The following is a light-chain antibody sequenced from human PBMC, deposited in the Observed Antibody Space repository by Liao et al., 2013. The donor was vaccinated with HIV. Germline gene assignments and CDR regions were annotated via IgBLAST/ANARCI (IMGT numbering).Light chain of an antibody. CDR3: QTWDSRTPVV. Sequence: SSELTQSPSVSVSPGQTASITCSGDYLGDKYASWYQHKPGQAPVLVIYQDYKRPSGIPERFSGSNSANTATLTISGTQAMDEAEYYCQTWDSRTPVVFGGGTKLTVL. CDR1: YLGDKY. J-gene: IGLJ2*01. V-gene: IGLV3-1*01. CDR2: QDY.